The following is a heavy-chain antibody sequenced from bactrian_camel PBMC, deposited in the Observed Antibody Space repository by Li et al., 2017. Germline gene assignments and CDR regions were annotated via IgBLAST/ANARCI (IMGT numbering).Heavy chain of an antibody. V-gene: IGHV3S42*01. CDR1: GYTFSSEC. J-gene: IGHJ4*01. Sequence: DVQLVESGGGSVQAGGSLGLSCAVSGYTFSSECMGWFRENAKKEREGLATIDGDGSAIYADSVKGRFTISKDNAKNTLYLQMNSLKAEDTAMYYCATRRYCTSISPAAFGNWGQGTQVTVS. D-gene: IGHD6*01. CDR2: IDGDGSA. CDR3: ATRRYCTSISPAAFGN.